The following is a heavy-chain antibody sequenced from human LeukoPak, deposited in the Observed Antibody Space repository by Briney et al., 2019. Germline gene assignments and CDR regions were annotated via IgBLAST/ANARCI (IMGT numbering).Heavy chain of an antibody. J-gene: IGHJ4*02. Sequence: GGSLRLSCAASGLTFSSYSMNWVRQAPGKGLEWVSYISSSSSTIYYADSVKGRFTISRDNAKNSLYLQMNSLRAEDTAVYYCARVPSSSWYYVEPWGELYWGQGTLITVSS. V-gene: IGHV3-48*04. CDR3: ARVPSSSWYYVEPWGELY. D-gene: IGHD6-13*01. CDR2: ISSSSSTI. CDR1: GLTFSSYS.